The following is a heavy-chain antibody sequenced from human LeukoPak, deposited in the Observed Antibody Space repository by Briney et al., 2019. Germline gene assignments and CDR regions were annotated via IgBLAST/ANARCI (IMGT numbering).Heavy chain of an antibody. J-gene: IGHJ4*02. CDR3: ARVVSWFGIYYFDY. Sequence: SETLSLTCTVSGGSISSYYWSWIRQPAGKGLEWIGRIYTSGSTNYNPSLRSRVTMSVDTSKNQFSLKLSSVTAADTAVYYCARVVSWFGIYYFDYWGQGTLVTVSS. D-gene: IGHD3-10*01. V-gene: IGHV4-4*07. CDR2: IYTSGST. CDR1: GGSISSYY.